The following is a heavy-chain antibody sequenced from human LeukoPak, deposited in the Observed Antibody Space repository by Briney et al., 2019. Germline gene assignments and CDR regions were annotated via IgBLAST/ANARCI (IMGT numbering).Heavy chain of an antibody. CDR3: ARSWAAKWELPGQFDS. V-gene: IGHV4-59*08. D-gene: IGHD1-26*01. J-gene: IGHJ4*02. CDR2: VFSRGTT. CDR1: GASMNNYY. Sequence: SDTLSLTCTVSGASMNNYYWSWIRQSPEKGLEWLGFVFSRGTTNLNPSFKSRLIMSIDTSKNQFSLRLSSVTAVDTAVYFCARSWAAKWELPGQFDSWGQGRLVSVSS.